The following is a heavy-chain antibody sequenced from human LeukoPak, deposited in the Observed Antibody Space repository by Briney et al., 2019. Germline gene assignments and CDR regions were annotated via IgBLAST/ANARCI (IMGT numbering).Heavy chain of an antibody. D-gene: IGHD6-6*01. Sequence: ASVKVSCKTSGYTFADYYIHWVRQAPGQGLEWMGWIYPKSGGTNSAQKFQGRVTMTRDTSISTAYMELSRLRSDDTAVYYCARAGQLADYWGQGTLVTVSS. J-gene: IGHJ4*02. CDR2: IYPKSGGT. CDR1: GYTFADYY. CDR3: ARAGQLADY. V-gene: IGHV1-2*02.